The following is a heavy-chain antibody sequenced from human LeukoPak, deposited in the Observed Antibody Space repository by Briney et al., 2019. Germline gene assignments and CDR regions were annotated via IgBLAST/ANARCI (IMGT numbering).Heavy chain of an antibody. CDR3: ARVPMVRGVMSYYYYMNV. D-gene: IGHD3-10*01. J-gene: IGHJ6*03. V-gene: IGHV1-46*01. CDR2: INPSGGST. CDR1: GYTFTSYY. Sequence: ASVKVSCKASGYTFTSYYMHWVRQAPGQRLEWMGIINPSGGSTSYAQKFQGRVTMTRDMSTSTVYMELSSLRSEDTAVYYCARVPMVRGVMSYYYYMNVWGKGTTVTVSS.